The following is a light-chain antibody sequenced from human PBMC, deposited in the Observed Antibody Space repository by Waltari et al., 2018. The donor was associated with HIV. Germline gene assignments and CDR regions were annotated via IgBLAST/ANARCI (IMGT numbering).Light chain of an antibody. CDR3: GTWDSSLSGGV. CDR2: DTD. J-gene: IGLJ2*01. Sequence: QSVLTQPPSVSAAPGQKVTISCSGSSSNIGNNYVSWYQNLPGTAPKLLIYDTDKRPSGIPDRFSGSKSGTSATLGITELQTGDEADYYCGTWDSSLSGGVFGGGTKLTVL. CDR1: SSNIGNNY. V-gene: IGLV1-51*01.